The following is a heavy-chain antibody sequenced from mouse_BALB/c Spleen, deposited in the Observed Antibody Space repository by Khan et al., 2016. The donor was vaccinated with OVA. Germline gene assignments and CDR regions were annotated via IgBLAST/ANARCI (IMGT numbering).Heavy chain of an antibody. J-gene: IGHJ3*01. D-gene: IGHD4-1*01. CDR3: EDHLTESFAY. CDR2: ISSGGDYS. CDR1: GFTFSRYS. Sequence: VQLKESGGDLVKPGGSLKLSCAASGFTFSRYSMSWVRQTPDKRLEWVASISSGGDYSYSPDSVKGRFTIFRDNAKNTLYLQMSDLKSEETAMYYGEDHLTESFAYWSQETLVT. V-gene: IGHV5-6*01.